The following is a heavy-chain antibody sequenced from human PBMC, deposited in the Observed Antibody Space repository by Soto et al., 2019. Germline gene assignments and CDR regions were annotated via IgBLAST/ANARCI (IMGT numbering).Heavy chain of an antibody. J-gene: IGHJ4*02. Sequence: GGSLRLSCAAAGFTFSSYSVSWVRQAPGKGLEWVSTISGSGSSTYSADSVKGRFTISRDNSKNTLHLQMNSLRVEDTAIYYCAKAWGIDYWGQGTLVTVSS. CDR2: ISGSGSST. CDR1: GFTFSSYS. D-gene: IGHD7-27*01. V-gene: IGHV3-23*01. CDR3: AKAWGIDY.